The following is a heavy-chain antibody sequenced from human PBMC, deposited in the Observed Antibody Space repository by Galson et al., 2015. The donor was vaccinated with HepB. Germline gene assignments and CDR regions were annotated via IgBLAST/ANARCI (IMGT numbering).Heavy chain of an antibody. Sequence: ETLSLTCTVSGGSISSSSYYWGWIRQPPGKGLEWIGSIYYSGSTYYNPSLKSRVTISVDTSRNQFSLKLSSVTAADTAVYYCARHENAPSMDGFSAMVTGKYDYWGQGTLVTVSS. CDR2: IYYSGST. V-gene: IGHV4-39*01. CDR3: ARHENAPSMDGFSAMVTGKYDY. D-gene: IGHD5-18*01. CDR1: GGSISSSSYY. J-gene: IGHJ4*02.